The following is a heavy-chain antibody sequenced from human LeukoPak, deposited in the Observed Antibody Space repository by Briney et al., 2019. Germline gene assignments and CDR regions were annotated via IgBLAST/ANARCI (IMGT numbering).Heavy chain of an antibody. CDR3: ARGLGNSSGWYPGLFDY. D-gene: IGHD6-19*01. CDR2: INHSGGT. J-gene: IGHJ4*02. CDR1: GFTFSSYS. Sequence: KPGGSLRLSCAASGFTFSSYSMNWVRQPPGKGLEWIGEINHSGGTNYNPSLKSRVTISVDTSKNQFSLKLSSVTAADTAVYYCARGLGNSSGWYPGLFDYWGQGTLVTVSS. V-gene: IGHV4-34*01.